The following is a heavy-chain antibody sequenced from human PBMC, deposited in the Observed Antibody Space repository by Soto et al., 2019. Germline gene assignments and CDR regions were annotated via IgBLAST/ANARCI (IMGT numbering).Heavy chain of an antibody. Sequence: SETLSLTCAVSGGSITTSDYSWSWIRQPPGRGLEWIGSIYHTGATHYIPSLKSRLTMSLDKSKNHFSLDLSSVTAADTALYYCVRERTIFGVAPGGGVDVWGQGATVNVSS. CDR2: IYHTGAT. V-gene: IGHV4-30-2*01. D-gene: IGHD3-3*01. J-gene: IGHJ6*02. CDR3: VRERTIFGVAPGGGVDV. CDR1: GGSITTSDYS.